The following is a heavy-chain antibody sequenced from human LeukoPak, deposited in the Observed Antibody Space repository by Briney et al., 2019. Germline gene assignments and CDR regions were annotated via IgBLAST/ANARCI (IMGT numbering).Heavy chain of an antibody. CDR3: ARVDYGSGSLSRPNFDY. J-gene: IGHJ4*02. D-gene: IGHD3-10*01. CDR2: IYHSGST. Sequence: SETLSLTCAVSGGSISSSNWWSWVRQPPGKGLEWIGEIYHSGSTNYNPSLKSRVIISVDKSKNQFSLKLSSVTAADTAMYYCARVDYGSGSLSRPNFDYWGQGTLVTVSS. V-gene: IGHV4-4*02. CDR1: GGSISSSNW.